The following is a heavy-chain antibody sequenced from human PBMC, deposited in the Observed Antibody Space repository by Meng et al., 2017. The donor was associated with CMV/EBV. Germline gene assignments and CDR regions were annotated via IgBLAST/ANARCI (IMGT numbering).Heavy chain of an antibody. CDR2: IIPIFGTA. J-gene: IGHJ4*02. CDR1: GGTFSSYA. V-gene: IGHV1-69*01. CDR3: ASKGGSYDY. D-gene: IGHD1-26*01. Sequence: KVSWEASGGTFSSYAISWVRQAPGQGLEWMGGIIPIFGTANYAQKFQGRVTITADESTSTAYMELSSLRSEDTAVYYCASKGGSYDYWGQGTLVTVSS.